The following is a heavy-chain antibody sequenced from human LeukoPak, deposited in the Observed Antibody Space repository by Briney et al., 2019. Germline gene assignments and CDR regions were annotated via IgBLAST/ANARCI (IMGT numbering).Heavy chain of an antibody. CDR2: ISAYNGNT. D-gene: IGHD6-13*01. CDR1: GGTFSSYA. Sequence: ASVKVSCKASGGTFSSYAISWVRRAPGQGLEWMGWISAYNGNTNYAQKLQGRVTMTTDTSTSTAYMELRSLRSDDTAVYYCARDGSSWPPPFDYWGQGTLVTVSS. V-gene: IGHV1-18*01. J-gene: IGHJ4*02. CDR3: ARDGSSWPPPFDY.